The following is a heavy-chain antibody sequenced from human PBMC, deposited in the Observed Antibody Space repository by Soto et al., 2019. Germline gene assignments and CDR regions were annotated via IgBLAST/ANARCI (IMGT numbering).Heavy chain of an antibody. D-gene: IGHD4-17*01. J-gene: IGHJ5*02. CDR2: IYYSGST. Sequence: LSLTCTVSGGSINSGDYYWSWIRQPPGKGLEWIGYIYYSGSTYYNPSLKSRVSISADTSKNQFSLKLSSVTAADTAVYYCARAKGLVTVTTSWFDPWGQGTLVTVSS. CDR3: ARAKGLVTVTTSWFDP. CDR1: GGSINSGDYY. V-gene: IGHV4-30-4*01.